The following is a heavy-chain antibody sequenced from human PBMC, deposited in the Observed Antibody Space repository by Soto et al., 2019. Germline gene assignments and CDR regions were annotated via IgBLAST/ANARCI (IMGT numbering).Heavy chain of an antibody. D-gene: IGHD2-2*01. V-gene: IGHV4-31*03. CDR1: GGSISSGGYY. CDR2: IYYSGST. J-gene: IGHJ6*02. Sequence: QVQLQESGPGLVKPSQTLSLTCTVSGGSISSGGYYWSWIRQHPGKGLEWIGYIYYSGSTYYNPSLKSRVTISVNTSKNQSSPTLSSVTATDTAVYYCARDPIEVYCSSSTSCSRSTNYYYYGIDVWGQGTTVTVSS. CDR3: ARDPIEVYCSSSTSCSRSTNYYYYGIDV.